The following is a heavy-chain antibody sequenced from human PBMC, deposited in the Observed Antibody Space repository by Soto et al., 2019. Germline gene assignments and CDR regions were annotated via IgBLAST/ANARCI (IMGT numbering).Heavy chain of an antibody. CDR3: ANTFSSGYLEYFMH. CDR1: GFTFSSYS. J-gene: IGHJ1*01. D-gene: IGHD3-22*01. Sequence: GGSLRLSCAASGFTFSSYSMNWVRQAPGKGLEWVAVISYDGSNKYYGDSVKGRFTISRDNSKNTLYLQMNSLRPEDTAVYFCANTFSSGYLEYFMHWGQGTLVTVSS. V-gene: IGHV3-30*18. CDR2: ISYDGSNK.